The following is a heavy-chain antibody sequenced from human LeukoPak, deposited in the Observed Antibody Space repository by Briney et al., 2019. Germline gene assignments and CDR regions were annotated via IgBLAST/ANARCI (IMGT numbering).Heavy chain of an antibody. D-gene: IGHD5-12*01. Sequence: GGSLRLSCAASGFPFSSYAIGWVRQAPGKGLEWVSAISGSSYNTYYGDSMKGRFTISRDNSKNTVYLEMISLRAEDTAVYYCAKGHLSDYSGYPDHWGQGTLVIVSS. CDR1: GFPFSSYA. CDR3: AKGHLSDYSGYPDH. J-gene: IGHJ4*02. V-gene: IGHV3-23*01. CDR2: ISGSSYNT.